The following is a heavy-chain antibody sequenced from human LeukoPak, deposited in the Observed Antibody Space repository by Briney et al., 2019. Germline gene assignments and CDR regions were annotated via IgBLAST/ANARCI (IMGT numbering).Heavy chain of an antibody. CDR2: ISSSSSYI. D-gene: IGHD1-26*01. CDR3: ARDFYSGSYSPDY. V-gene: IGHV3-21*01. CDR1: GFTFSSYS. J-gene: IGHJ4*02. Sequence: PGGSLRLSCAASGFTFSSYSMTWVRQAPGKGLEWVSSISSSSSYIYYADSVKGRFTISRDNAKNSLYLQMNSLRAEDTAVYYCARDFYSGSYSPDYWGQGTLVTVSS.